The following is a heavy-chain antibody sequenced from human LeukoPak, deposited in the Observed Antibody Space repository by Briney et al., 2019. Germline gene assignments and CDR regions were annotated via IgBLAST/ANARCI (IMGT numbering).Heavy chain of an antibody. J-gene: IGHJ4*02. CDR3: ARDRGALYSGSYADY. V-gene: IGHV1-18*01. CDR2: ISAYNGNT. Sequence: ASVKVSCKASGYTFTSYGISWVRQAPGQGLEWMGWISAYNGNTNYAQKLQGRVTMTTDTSTSTAYMELRSLRSDDTAVYYCARDRGALYSGSYADYWGQGTLVTVSS. D-gene: IGHD1-26*01. CDR1: GYTFTSYG.